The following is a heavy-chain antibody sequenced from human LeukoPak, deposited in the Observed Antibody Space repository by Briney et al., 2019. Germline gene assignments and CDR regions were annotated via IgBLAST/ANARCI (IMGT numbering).Heavy chain of an antibody. V-gene: IGHV1-2*02. D-gene: IGHD2-15*01. CDR1: GYTFTGYK. CDR2: INPDSGRT. Sequence: ASVKVSCKASGYTFTGYKIQWVRQAPGQGLEWMGWINPDSGRTKFAQKFQGRVTMTRDTSISTAYMEPSRLTSDDTAVFYCARDLLSAGGWGQGTLVTVSS. J-gene: IGHJ4*02. CDR3: ARDLLSAGG.